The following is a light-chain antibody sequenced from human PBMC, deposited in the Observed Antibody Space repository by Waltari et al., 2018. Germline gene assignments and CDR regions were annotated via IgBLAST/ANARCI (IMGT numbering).Light chain of an antibody. CDR2: DTS. J-gene: IGKJ4*01. CDR3: QQRRRWPLT. CDR1: QTVDTY. V-gene: IGKV3-11*01. Sequence: EIVLSQSPATLSLSPGERATRSSMASQTVDTYLAWCHQRPGQAPRLLICDTSNRPTGIPDGFSGSGSETDCTLTISSLEPEDFAVHYCQQRRRWPLTSGGGSKLEI.